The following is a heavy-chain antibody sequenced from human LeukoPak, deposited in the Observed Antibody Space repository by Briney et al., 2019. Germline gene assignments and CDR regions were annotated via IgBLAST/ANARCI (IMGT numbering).Heavy chain of an antibody. CDR1: GFTFSSSA. Sequence: GGSLRLSCAASGFTFSSSAMSWVRQVPGKGLEWVSGISASGGSTYYADSVKGRFTISRDNSKNTLYLQMSSLRDEDTAMYYCVNGDQSSWYRTLLYWGQGTLVTVSS. CDR3: VNGDQSSWYRTLLY. V-gene: IGHV3-23*01. CDR2: ISASGGST. J-gene: IGHJ4*02. D-gene: IGHD6-13*01.